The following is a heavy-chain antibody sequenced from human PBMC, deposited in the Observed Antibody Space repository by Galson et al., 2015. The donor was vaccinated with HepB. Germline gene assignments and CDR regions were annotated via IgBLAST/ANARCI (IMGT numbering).Heavy chain of an antibody. CDR1: GFTFSSYA. D-gene: IGHD4-17*01. Sequence: SLRLSCAASGFTFSSYAMHWVRQAPGKGLEWVAVISYDGSNKYYADSVKGRFTISRDNSKNTLYLQMNSLRAEDTTVYYCAREPTPRYYFDYWGQGTLVTVSS. V-gene: IGHV3-30-3*01. J-gene: IGHJ4*02. CDR3: AREPTPRYYFDY. CDR2: ISYDGSNK.